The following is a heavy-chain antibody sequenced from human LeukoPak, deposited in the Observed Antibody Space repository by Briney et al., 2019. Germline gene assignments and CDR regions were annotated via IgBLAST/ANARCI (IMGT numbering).Heavy chain of an antibody. CDR1: GFTFSSYS. Sequence: GGSLRLSCAASGFTFSSYSMNWVRQAPGKGLEWVSYISSSSGTIYYADSVKGRFTISRDNAKNSLYLQMNSLRAEDTAVYYCARDHFGLTYNWFDPWGQGTLVTVSS. V-gene: IGHV3-48*01. D-gene: IGHD3-10*01. CDR3: ARDHFGLTYNWFDP. CDR2: ISSSSGTI. J-gene: IGHJ5*02.